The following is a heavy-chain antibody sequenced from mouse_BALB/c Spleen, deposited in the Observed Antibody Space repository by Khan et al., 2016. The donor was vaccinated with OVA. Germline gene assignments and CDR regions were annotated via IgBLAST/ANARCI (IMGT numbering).Heavy chain of an antibody. Sequence: QVQLKQSGPGLVAPSQSLSITCTVSGFSLTTYGVHWVRQPPGKSLEWLGVIWAGGSTNYNSALMSRLSISKDNSKSQVFLKMNSLQTDDTAMYYCARGAYYGNYGFAYWGQGTLVTVSA. V-gene: IGHV2-9*02. D-gene: IGHD2-10*01. J-gene: IGHJ3*01. CDR1: GFSLTTYG. CDR3: ARGAYYGNYGFAY. CDR2: IWAGGST.